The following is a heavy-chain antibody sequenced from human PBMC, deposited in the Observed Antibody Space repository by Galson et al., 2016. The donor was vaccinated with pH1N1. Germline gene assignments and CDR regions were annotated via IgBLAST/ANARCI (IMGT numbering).Heavy chain of an antibody. J-gene: IGHJ3*02. CDR1: GFTFSNHG. V-gene: IGHV7-4-1*02. CDR3: ARETPSPSPTVLRYFDWSRGLSAFDM. D-gene: IGHD3-9*01. Sequence: SVKVSCKASGFTFSNHGINRVRQAPGQGLKWMGWINTKTGNPTYAQGFTGRFVFSLDASVNTAYLQINSLKADDTAVYYCARETPSPSPTVLRYFDWSRGLSAFDMWGRGTLVTVSS. CDR2: INTKTGNP.